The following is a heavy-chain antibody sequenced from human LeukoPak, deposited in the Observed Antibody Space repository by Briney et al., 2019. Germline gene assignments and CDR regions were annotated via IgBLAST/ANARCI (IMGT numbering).Heavy chain of an antibody. V-gene: IGHV5-51*01. D-gene: IGHD2-2*02. CDR2: IYPGDSDT. J-gene: IGHJ5*02. CDR1: GYSFTGYW. Sequence: GESLKISCKGSGYSFTGYWIGWVRQMPGKGLEWMGIIYPGDSDTRYSPSFQGQVTISADKSISTAYLQWSSLKAADTAVYYCARDDIVVVPAAIGLNWFDPWGQGTLVTVSS. CDR3: ARDDIVVVPAAIGLNWFDP.